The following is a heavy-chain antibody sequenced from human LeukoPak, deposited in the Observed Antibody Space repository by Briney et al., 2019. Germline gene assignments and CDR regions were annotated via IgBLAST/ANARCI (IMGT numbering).Heavy chain of an antibody. CDR3: ARDPGDCFNSEAYDI. CDR1: GFTLSRFG. CDR2: ISNDGSSK. V-gene: IGHV3-30*03. Sequence: GTSLRLSCAASGFTLSRFGMSWVRQAPGKGLEWVGLISNDGSSKKYADSVKGRFTISRDNSKNTLFLQMNSLCAEDTALYYCARDPGDCFNSEAYDIWGQGTKVTVSS. J-gene: IGHJ3*02. D-gene: IGHD5-24*01.